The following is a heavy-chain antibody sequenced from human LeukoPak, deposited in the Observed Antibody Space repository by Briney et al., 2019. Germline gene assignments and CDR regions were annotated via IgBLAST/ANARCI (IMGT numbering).Heavy chain of an antibody. V-gene: IGHV4-31*03. CDR1: GGSISSGGYY. CDR2: IYYSGST. Sequence: PSQTLSLTCTVSGGSISSGGYYWSWIRQHPGKGLEWIGYIYYSGSTNYSPSLKSRVTISVDTSKNQFSLKLSSVTAADTAVYYCARDNGEYYFDYWGQGTLVTVSS. CDR3: ARDNGEYYFDY. J-gene: IGHJ4*02. D-gene: IGHD3-10*01.